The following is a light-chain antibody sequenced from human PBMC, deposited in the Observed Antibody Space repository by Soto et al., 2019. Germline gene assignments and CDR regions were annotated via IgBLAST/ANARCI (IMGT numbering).Light chain of an antibody. CDR2: GAS. Sequence: EIVLTQSPCTLPVSPGDRVTLSCRASQSISINLAWYQHKPGQAPRLLIHGASTRATGIPARISGSGSGTEFTLTISSLQSEDFAVYYCQQYNNWPPWTFGQGTKVDIK. J-gene: IGKJ1*01. V-gene: IGKV3D-15*01. CDR3: QQYNNWPPWT. CDR1: QSISIN.